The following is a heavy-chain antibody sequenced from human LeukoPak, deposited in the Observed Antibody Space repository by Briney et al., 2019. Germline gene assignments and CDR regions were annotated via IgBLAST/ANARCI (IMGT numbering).Heavy chain of an antibody. CDR2: VTSSGGTT. Sequence: PGGSLRLSCAASGFTFSSYEMNWVRQAPGKGLEWISYVTSSGGTTYYADSVKGRFTISRDNAKNSLYLEMSSLRAEDTAVYYCAREGGSKNWFDPWGRGTLVTVSS. CDR1: GFTFSSYE. D-gene: IGHD1-26*01. V-gene: IGHV3-48*03. CDR3: AREGGSKNWFDP. J-gene: IGHJ5*02.